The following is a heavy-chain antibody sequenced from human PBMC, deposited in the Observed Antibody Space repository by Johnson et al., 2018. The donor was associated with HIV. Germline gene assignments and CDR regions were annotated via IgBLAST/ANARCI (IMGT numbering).Heavy chain of an antibody. J-gene: IGHJ3*02. V-gene: IGHV3-30*03. D-gene: IGHD2-15*01. CDR3: RVVGDAFEI. CDR1: GFTFSNYG. CDR2: ISYDGSKK. Sequence: QVQLVESGGGVVQPGRSLRLSCVASGFTFSNYGMHWVRQAPGKGLEWVAVISYDGSKKYYADSVKGRFTISRDNSKNTLYLQMNSLGVEDTAVYYVRVVGDAFEIWGQGTMVTVSS.